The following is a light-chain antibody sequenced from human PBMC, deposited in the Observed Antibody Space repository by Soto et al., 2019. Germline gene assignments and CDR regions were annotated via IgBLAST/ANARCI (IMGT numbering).Light chain of an antibody. V-gene: IGKV4-1*01. CDR2: WAS. Sequence: DIVMTQSPDSLAVSLGERATINCKSSQSVLSSSNNKNYLTWYQQKPGQPPKLLIYWASTREAGVPDRFSGRGSGTNFTLTISSLQAEDVAVYYCQHYYTTPLTFGGGTKVEIK. CDR1: QSVLSSSNNKNY. J-gene: IGKJ4*01. CDR3: QHYYTTPLT.